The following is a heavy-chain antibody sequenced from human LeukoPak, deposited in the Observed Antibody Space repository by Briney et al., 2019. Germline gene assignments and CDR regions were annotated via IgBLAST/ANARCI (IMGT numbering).Heavy chain of an antibody. J-gene: IGHJ6*03. D-gene: IGHD2-2*02. CDR1: GYTFTSYD. Sequence: ASVKVSCKASGYTFTSYDINWVRQAPGQGLEWMGWMNPNSSNTGYAQKFQGRVTMTRNTSISTAYMELSSLRSEDTAVYYCARATIPHYYYYYMDVWGKGTTVTISS. CDR3: ARATIPHYYYYYMDV. CDR2: MNPNSSNT. V-gene: IGHV1-8*01.